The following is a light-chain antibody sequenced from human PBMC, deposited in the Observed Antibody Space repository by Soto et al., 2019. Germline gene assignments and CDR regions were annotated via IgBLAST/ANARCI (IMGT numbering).Light chain of an antibody. CDR2: GAS. CDR1: QSFRSN. V-gene: IGKV3-15*01. J-gene: IGKJ1*01. CDR3: QQYNNWPPNT. Sequence: IVVTQIPATLAVSPGERTTLSCSTRQSFRSNLAWYQQNQGQAPRRLIYGASTRATGIPARFSGSGSGTEFTLTISSLQSEDFAVYYCQQYNNWPPNTFRQGTKVDIK.